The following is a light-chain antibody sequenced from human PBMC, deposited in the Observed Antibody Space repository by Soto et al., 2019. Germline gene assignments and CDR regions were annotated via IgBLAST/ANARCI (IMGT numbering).Light chain of an antibody. CDR3: QQHNNWPPIT. CDR1: QSVSSN. V-gene: IGKV3-15*01. Sequence: EIVMTQSPATLSVSPGERATLSCRASQSVSSNLAWYQQKPGQAPRLLIYGASTRATGIPARFSGSGSGTEHTLTISSLQSEDFAVYYCQQHNNWPPITFGQGTKLEIK. J-gene: IGKJ2*01. CDR2: GAS.